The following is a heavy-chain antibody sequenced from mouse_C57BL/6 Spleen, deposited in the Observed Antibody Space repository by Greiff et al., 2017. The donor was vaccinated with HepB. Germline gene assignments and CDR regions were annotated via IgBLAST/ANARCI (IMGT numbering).Heavy chain of an antibody. CDR1: GYTFTGYW. CDR3: ANYYGSSYAVFAY. J-gene: IGHJ3*01. CDR2: ILPGSGST. D-gene: IGHD1-1*01. V-gene: IGHV1-9*01. Sequence: QVQLKQSGAELMKPGASVKLSCKATGYTFTGYWIEWVKQRPGHGLEWIGEILPGSGSTNYNEKFKGKATFTADTSSNTAYLHLSSLTTEDSAMYYCANYYGSSYAVFAYWGQGTLVTVSS.